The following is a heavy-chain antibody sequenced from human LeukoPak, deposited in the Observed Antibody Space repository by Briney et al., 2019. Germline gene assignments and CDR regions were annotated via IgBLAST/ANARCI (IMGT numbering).Heavy chain of an antibody. V-gene: IGHV6-1*01. D-gene: IGHD6-13*01. Sequence: QTLSLTCAISWYSVSSNCAVWSVIRQSPSRGLEWMGRTYYRSKWYSDYAVSVKSRITINPDTSTNQFSLQLNSVTPEDTAVYSWARANYSSSSWYGGYFDYWGQGTLVTVSS. CDR2: TYYRSKWYS. J-gene: IGHJ4*02. CDR1: WYSVSSNCAV. CDR3: ARANYSSSSWYGGYFDY.